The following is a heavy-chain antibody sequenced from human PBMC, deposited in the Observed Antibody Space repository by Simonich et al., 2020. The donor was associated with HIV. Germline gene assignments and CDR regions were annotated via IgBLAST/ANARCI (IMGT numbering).Heavy chain of an antibody. J-gene: IGHJ4*02. V-gene: IGHV3-20*04. D-gene: IGHD2-2*01. CDR3: ARADCSSASCPLGFDY. CDR1: GFTFDGYG. Sequence: EVQLVESGGGVVRPGGSLRLSCAASGFTFDGYGMSWVRQARGRGREWVSGINWSGDSTGYADSVKGRFAIFRDNAKNSLSLQMNSLRAEDTALYYCARADCSSASCPLGFDYWGQGTLVTVSS. CDR2: INWSGDST.